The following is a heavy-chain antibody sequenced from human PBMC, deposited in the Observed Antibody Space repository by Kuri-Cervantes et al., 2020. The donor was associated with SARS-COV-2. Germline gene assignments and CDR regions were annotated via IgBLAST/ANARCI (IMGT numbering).Heavy chain of an antibody. CDR2: IYYSGST. CDR1: GGSISNGDYY. D-gene: IGHD2-15*01. Sequence: SETLSLTCTVSGGSISNGDYYWSWIRQPPGKGLEWIGYIYYSGSTYYNPSLKSRVTLSVDLSKNYFSLKLSSVTAADTAVYYCAGPITPYALVIWGQGTMVTVSS. V-gene: IGHV4-30-4*01. CDR3: AGPITPYALVI. J-gene: IGHJ3*02.